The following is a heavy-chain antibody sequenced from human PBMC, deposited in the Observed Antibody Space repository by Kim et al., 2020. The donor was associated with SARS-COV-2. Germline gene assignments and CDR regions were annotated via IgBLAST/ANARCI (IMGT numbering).Heavy chain of an antibody. CDR2: IYYSGST. CDR1: GGSISSGVYY. Sequence: SETLSLTCTVSGGSISSGVYYWSWIRQHPGKGLEWIGYIYYSGSTYYNPSLKSRVTISVDTSKNQFSLKLSSVTAADTAVYYCARVTYYYDSSGYFDPWGQGTLVTVSS. J-gene: IGHJ5*02. V-gene: IGHV4-31*03. CDR3: ARVTYYYDSSGYFDP. D-gene: IGHD3-22*01.